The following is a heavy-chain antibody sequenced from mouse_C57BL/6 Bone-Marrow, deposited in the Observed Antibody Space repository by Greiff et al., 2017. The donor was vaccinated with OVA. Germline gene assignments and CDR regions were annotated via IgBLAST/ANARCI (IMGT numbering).Heavy chain of an antibody. CDR3: ARDRAITTVVATDFDY. CDR2: ISDGGSYT. CDR1: GFTFSSYA. J-gene: IGHJ2*01. D-gene: IGHD1-1*01. Sequence: EVQLVESGGGLVKPGGSLKLSCAASGFTFSSYAMSWVRQTPEKRLEWVATISDGGSYTYYPDNVKGRFTISRDNAKNNLYLQMSHLKSEDTAMYYCARDRAITTVVATDFDYWGQGTTLTVSS. V-gene: IGHV5-4*01.